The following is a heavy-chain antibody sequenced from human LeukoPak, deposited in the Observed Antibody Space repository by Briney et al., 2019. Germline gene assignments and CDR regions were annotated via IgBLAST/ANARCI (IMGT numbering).Heavy chain of an antibody. V-gene: IGHV4-30-2*01. J-gene: IGHJ4*02. CDR3: ARLSQYCSGGSCYGNYFDY. CDR2: IYHSGST. D-gene: IGHD2-15*01. Sequence: SETLSRTCAVSGGSSSSGGYSWSWIRQPPGKGLEWIGYIYHSGSTYYNPSLKSRVTISVDRSKTQFSLRLSSVTAADTAVYYCARLSQYCSGGSCYGNYFDYWGQGTLVTVSS. CDR1: GGSSSSGGYS.